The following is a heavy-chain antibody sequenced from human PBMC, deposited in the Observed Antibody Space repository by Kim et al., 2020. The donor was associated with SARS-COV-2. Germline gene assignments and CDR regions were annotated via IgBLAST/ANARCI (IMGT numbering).Heavy chain of an antibody. D-gene: IGHD2-21*02. V-gene: IGHV1-69*13. CDR1: GGTFSSYA. CDR2: IIPIFGTA. J-gene: IGHJ3*02. CDR3: ARDKSTYCGGDCYVDDAFDI. Sequence: SVKVSCKASGGTFSSYAISWVRQAPGQGLEWMGGIIPIFGTANYAQKFQGRVTITADESTSTAYMELSSLRSEDTAVYYCARDKSTYCGGDCYVDDAFDIWGQGTMVTVSS.